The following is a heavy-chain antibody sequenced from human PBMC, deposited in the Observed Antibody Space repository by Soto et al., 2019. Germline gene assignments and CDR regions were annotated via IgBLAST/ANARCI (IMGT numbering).Heavy chain of an antibody. V-gene: IGHV4-39*01. J-gene: IGHJ5*01. CDR2: VYHNGGA. Sequence: SETLSLTCTVSGISIHNSHSFWAWIRQPPGKGLQFIASVYHNGGAHYNSSLKSRVTISVDTANNQVSLRMRSLTAADTAFYYCGRVVEGATRHTDPDSWGQGILVTVSS. CDR1: GISIHNSHSF. D-gene: IGHD2-21*01. CDR3: GRVVEGATRHTDPDS.